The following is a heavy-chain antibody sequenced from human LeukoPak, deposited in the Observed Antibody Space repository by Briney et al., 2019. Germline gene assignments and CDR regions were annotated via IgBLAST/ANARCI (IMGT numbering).Heavy chain of an antibody. Sequence: PGGSLRLSCAASGFTFSSYGMHWVRQAPGKGLEWVAVISYDGSNKYYADSVKGRFTISRDNPKNTLYLQMNSPRAEDTAVYYCAKGGYCSSTSCYPFDYWGQGTLVTVSS. J-gene: IGHJ4*02. V-gene: IGHV3-30*18. CDR1: GFTFSSYG. CDR3: AKGGYCSSTSCYPFDY. CDR2: ISYDGSNK. D-gene: IGHD2-2*01.